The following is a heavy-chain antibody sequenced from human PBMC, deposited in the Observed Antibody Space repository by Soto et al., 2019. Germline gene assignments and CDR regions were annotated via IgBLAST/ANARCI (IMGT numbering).Heavy chain of an antibody. J-gene: IGHJ6*02. CDR3: ARRGLAARSFDDYYGMDV. D-gene: IGHD6-6*01. CDR2: INAGNGNT. CDR1: GYTFTSYA. V-gene: IGHV1-3*01. Sequence: GASVKVSCKASGYTFTSYAMHWVRQAPGQRLEWMGWINAGNGNTNYAQKLQGRVTMTTDTSTSTAYMELRSLRSDDTAVYYCARRGLAARSFDDYYGMDVWGQGTTVTVSS.